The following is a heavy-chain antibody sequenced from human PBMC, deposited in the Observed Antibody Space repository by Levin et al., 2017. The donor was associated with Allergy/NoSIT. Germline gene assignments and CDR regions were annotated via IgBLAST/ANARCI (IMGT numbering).Heavy chain of an antibody. D-gene: IGHD1-14*01. CDR1: GYTFTTYG. J-gene: IGHJ6*02. Sequence: PSASVKVSCRASGYTFTTYGISWVRQAPGQGLEWMGWISAYNGATSYVQKLQGRVTMTTDTSTSTAYMELRSLRSDDTAAYYCARESEPMTNLGGAAYGMDVWGQGTTVTVSS. CDR3: ARESEPMTNLGGAAYGMDV. V-gene: IGHV1-18*01. CDR2: ISAYNGAT.